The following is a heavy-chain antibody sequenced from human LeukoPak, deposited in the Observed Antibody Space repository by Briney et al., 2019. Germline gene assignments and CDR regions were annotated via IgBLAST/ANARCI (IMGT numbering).Heavy chain of an antibody. V-gene: IGHV3-23*01. CDR1: GFTFSSYA. CDR3: AKSGLSRFDY. D-gene: IGHD4/OR15-4a*01. J-gene: IGHJ4*02. CDR2: IRGSGDRT. Sequence: GGSLRLSCAASGFTFSSYAMSWVRQAPGKGLEWVSAIRGSGDRTHYADSVKGRFTISRDNSKNTLYLQMNSLRAEDTAVYYCAKSGLSRFDYWGQGTLVTVSS.